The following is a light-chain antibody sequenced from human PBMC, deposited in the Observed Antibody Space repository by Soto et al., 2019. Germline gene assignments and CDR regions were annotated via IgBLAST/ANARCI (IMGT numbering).Light chain of an antibody. Sequence: QSALTQPASVSGSPGQSITISCTGTSSDVGGYDYVSWYQQHPGKAPKLMIYEVSNRPSGVSNRFSGSKSGNTASLTISGLQAADEADYYCSSYTSSITLVVFGGGTKLTVL. CDR2: EVS. CDR3: SSYTSSITLVV. V-gene: IGLV2-14*01. J-gene: IGLJ2*01. CDR1: SSDVGGYDY.